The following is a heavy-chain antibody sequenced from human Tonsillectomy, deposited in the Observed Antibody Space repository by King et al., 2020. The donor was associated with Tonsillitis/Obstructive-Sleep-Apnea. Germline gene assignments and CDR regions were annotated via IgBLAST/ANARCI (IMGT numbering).Heavy chain of an antibody. CDR2: ISSSGNTI. CDR1: GFTFSSYE. D-gene: IGHD3-10*01. Sequence: VQLVESGGGLVQPGGSLRLSCAASGFTFSSYEMNWVRQAPGKGLEWVSYISSSGNTIYYADSVKGRFTISRDNAKNSLYLQMNSLRAEDTAVYYCARAESVHDAFDIWGQGTMVTVSS. J-gene: IGHJ3*02. V-gene: IGHV3-48*03. CDR3: ARAESVHDAFDI.